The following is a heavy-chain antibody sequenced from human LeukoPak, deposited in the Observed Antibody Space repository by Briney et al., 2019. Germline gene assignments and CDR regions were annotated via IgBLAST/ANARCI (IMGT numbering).Heavy chain of an antibody. CDR3: ARDKAAAGIEYYYGMDV. J-gene: IGHJ6*02. D-gene: IGHD6-13*01. CDR2: ISPTGSAI. CDR1: GFTFSNYS. V-gene: IGHV3-21*01. Sequence: GGSLRLSCAASGFTFSNYSMGWVRRTPGKGLEWVSSISPTGSAISYADSVKGRFTASRDNARSSLFLQMNSLRAEDTAVYYCARDKAAAGIEYYYGMDVWGQGTTVTVSS.